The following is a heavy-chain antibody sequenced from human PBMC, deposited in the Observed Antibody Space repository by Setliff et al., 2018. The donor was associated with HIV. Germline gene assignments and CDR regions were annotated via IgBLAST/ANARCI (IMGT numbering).Heavy chain of an antibody. CDR2: IYYTGST. CDR1: GGSISSYY. V-gene: IGHV4-59*01. D-gene: IGHD6-13*01. J-gene: IGHJ4*02. CDR3: ARSLTKQLVLGTSREYYFDS. Sequence: PSETLSLTCTVSGGSISSYYWSWIRQSPGKGLEWIGYIYYTGSTNFNPSVESRVTISVDTSKSQFSLKLRSVTAADTAVYYCARSLTKQLVLGTSREYYFDSWGLGALVTVSS.